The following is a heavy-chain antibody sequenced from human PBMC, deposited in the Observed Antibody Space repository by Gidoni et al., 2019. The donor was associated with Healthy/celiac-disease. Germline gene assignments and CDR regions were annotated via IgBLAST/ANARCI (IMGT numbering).Heavy chain of an antibody. CDR2: INSDGSST. Sequence: EVQLVESGGGLVQPGGSLRLSCAASGFTFSSYWMHWVRQAPGKGRGWVSRINSDGSSTSYADSVKGRFTISRDNAKNTLYLQMNSLRAEDTAVYYCARRGGVGATPFDYWGQGTLVTVSS. V-gene: IGHV3-74*01. D-gene: IGHD1-26*01. CDR1: GFTFSSYW. CDR3: ARRGGVGATPFDY. J-gene: IGHJ4*02.